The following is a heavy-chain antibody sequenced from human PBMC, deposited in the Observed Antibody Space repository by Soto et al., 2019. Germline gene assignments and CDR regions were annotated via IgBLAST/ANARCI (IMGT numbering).Heavy chain of an antibody. Sequence: QVQLQESGPGLVKPSETLSLTCTVSGGSISSYYWSWIRQPPGKGLEWIGYIYYSGSTNYNPSLKSRVTISVDTSKNQFSLKLSSVTAADTAVYYCARVVDIVATIRGAYYFDYWGQGTLVTVSS. V-gene: IGHV4-59*01. CDR2: IYYSGST. CDR3: ARVVDIVATIRGAYYFDY. CDR1: GGSISSYY. J-gene: IGHJ4*02. D-gene: IGHD5-12*01.